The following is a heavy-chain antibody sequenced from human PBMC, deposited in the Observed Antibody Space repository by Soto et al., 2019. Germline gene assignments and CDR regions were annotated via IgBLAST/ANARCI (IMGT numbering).Heavy chain of an antibody. CDR3: ARGGLYCSSTSCYPVDAFDI. J-gene: IGHJ3*02. CDR1: CGSLSSGGYY. V-gene: IGHV4-31*02. Sequence: ASETLSLTWTVSCGSLSSGGYYWSLIRQHPGKGLEWIGYIYYSGSTYYNPSLKSRVTISVDTSKNQFSLKLSSVTAADTAVYYCARGGLYCSSTSCYPVDAFDIWGQGTMVTVSS. CDR2: IYYSGST. D-gene: IGHD2-2*01.